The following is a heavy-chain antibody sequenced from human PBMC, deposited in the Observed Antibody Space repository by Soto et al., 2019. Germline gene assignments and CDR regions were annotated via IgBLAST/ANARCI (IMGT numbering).Heavy chain of an antibody. V-gene: IGHV4-30-4*01. CDR1: GGSINSGDYY. Sequence: SSETLSLTCTVSGGSINSGDYYWSWIRQPPGKGLEWIGYVFYSGSTYYNPSLPSRVSISIETSKNQFSLKLTSVTAADTAVYYCAREGFYDRKIDHWCKG. CDR2: VFYSGST. D-gene: IGHD2-2*01. CDR3: AREGFYDRKIDH. J-gene: IGHJ6*03.